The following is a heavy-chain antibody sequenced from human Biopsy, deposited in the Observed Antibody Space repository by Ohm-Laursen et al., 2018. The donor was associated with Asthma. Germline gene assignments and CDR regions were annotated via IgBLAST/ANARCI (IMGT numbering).Heavy chain of an antibody. CDR3: ARTYYDFLTGQVKDVFGV. CDR2: VNTGNGDT. Sequence: SSVKVSCKVSGYNFISFAIHWVRQAPGQRLEWMGWVNTGNGDTKYSQKFQGRVTIARDTSASTAYMDLRSLRSEDTATYYCARTYYDFLTGQVKDVFGVWGQGTMVTVSS. V-gene: IGHV1-3*04. D-gene: IGHD3-9*01. J-gene: IGHJ3*01. CDR1: GYNFISFA.